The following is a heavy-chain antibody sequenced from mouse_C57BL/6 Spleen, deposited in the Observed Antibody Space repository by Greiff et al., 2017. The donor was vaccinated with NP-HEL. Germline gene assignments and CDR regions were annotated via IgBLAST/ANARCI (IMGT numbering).Heavy chain of an antibody. V-gene: IGHV5-16*01. J-gene: IGHJ1*03. Sequence: EVKLVESEGGLVQPGSSMKLSCTASGFTFSDYYMAWVRQVPEKGLEWVANINYDGSSTYYLDSLKSRFIISRDNAKNILYLQMSSLKSEDTATYYCAREGDYYGSSNWYFDVWGTGTTVTVSS. CDR3: AREGDYYGSSNWYFDV. D-gene: IGHD1-1*01. CDR2: INYDGSST. CDR1: GFTFSDYY.